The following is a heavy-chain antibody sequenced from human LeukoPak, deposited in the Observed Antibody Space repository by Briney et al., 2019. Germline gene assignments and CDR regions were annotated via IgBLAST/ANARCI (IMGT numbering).Heavy chain of an antibody. V-gene: IGHV1-2*06. Sequence: GASVKVSCKASGYTFTGYYMHWVRQAPGQGLEWMGRINPNSGGTNYAQKFQGRVTMTRDTSISTAHMELSRLRSDDTAVYYCARDLRCSGGSCYDYWGQGTLVTVSS. CDR2: INPNSGGT. CDR1: GYTFTGYY. CDR3: ARDLRCSGGSCYDY. D-gene: IGHD2-15*01. J-gene: IGHJ4*02.